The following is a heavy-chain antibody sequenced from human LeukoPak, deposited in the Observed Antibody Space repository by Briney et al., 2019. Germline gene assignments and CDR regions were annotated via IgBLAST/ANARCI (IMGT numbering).Heavy chain of an antibody. V-gene: IGHV4-34*01. D-gene: IGHD4-17*01. J-gene: IGHJ3*02. CDR2: INHSGST. CDR3: ASRDDYGDNNDAFDI. CDR1: GGSFSGYY. Sequence: SETLSLTCAVYGGSFSGYYWGWIRQPPGKGLEWIGEINHSGSTNYNPSLKSRVTISVDTSKNQFSLKLSSVTAADTAVYYCASRDDYGDNNDAFDIWGQGTMVTVSS.